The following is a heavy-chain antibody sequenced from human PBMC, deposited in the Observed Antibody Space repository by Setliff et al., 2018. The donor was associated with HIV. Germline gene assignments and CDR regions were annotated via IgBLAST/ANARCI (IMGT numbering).Heavy chain of an antibody. CDR1: GGTFSSFG. V-gene: IGHV1-69*13. CDR3: ARSDSGWPHYQYHHMDV. CDR2: IIPVFGKV. D-gene: IGHD6-19*01. Sequence: SVKVSCKASGGTFSSFGVNWIRQAPGQGLEWMGGIIPVFGKVEYAQRFQGRVKITADESTSTTYMEMSSLRSEDMAIYYCARSDSGWPHYQYHHMDVWGKGTTVTVSS. J-gene: IGHJ6*04.